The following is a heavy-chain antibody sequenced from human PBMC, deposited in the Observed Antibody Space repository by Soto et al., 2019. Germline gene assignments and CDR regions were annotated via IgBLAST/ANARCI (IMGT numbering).Heavy chain of an antibody. CDR2: INHSGST. V-gene: IGHV4-34*01. J-gene: IGHJ6*03. CDR1: GGSFSGYY. D-gene: IGHD2-2*01. CDR3: ARRGADVVVPAATYYYYMDV. Sequence: SETLSLTCAVYGGSFSGYYWSWIRQPPGKGLEWIGEINHSGSTNYNPSLKSRVTISVDTSKNQFSLKLSSVTAADTAVYYCARRGADVVVPAATYYYYMDVWGKGTTVTVSS.